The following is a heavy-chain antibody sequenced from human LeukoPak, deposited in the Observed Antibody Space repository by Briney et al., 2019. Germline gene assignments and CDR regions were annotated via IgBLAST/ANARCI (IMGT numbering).Heavy chain of an antibody. Sequence: SETLSLTCTVSGGSISSGDYYWSWIRQPPGKGLEWIGYIYYSGSTYYNPSLKSRVTTSVDTSKNQFSLKLSSVTAADTAVYYCARGFLSPRDQDLDPWGQGTLVTASS. D-gene: IGHD2/OR15-2a*01. CDR3: ARGFLSPRDQDLDP. V-gene: IGHV4-30-4*01. CDR2: IYYSGST. CDR1: GGSISSGDYY. J-gene: IGHJ5*02.